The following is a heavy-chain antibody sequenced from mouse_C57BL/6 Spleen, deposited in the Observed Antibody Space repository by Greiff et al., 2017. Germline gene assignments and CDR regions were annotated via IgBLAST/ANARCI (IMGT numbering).Heavy chain of an antibody. CDR1: GYTFTGYW. CDR2: ILSGSGST. V-gene: IGHV1-9*01. CDR3: ARRTTVGGFAY. J-gene: IGHJ3*01. Sequence: QVQLQQSGAELMKPGASVKLSCKATGYTFTGYWIEWVKQRPGHGLEWIGEILSGSGSTNYNEKFKGKATFTADTSSNTAYMQLSSLTTEDSAIYYCARRTTVGGFAYWGQGTLVTVSA. D-gene: IGHD1-1*01.